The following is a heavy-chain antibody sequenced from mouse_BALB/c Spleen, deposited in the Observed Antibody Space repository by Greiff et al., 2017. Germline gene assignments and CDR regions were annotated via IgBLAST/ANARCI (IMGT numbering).Heavy chain of an antibody. D-gene: IGHD2-1*01. Sequence: EVMLVESGGGLVQPGGSRKLSCAASGFTFSSFGMHWVRQAPEKGLEWVAYISSGSSTIYYADTVKGRFTISRDNPKNTLFLQMTSLRSEDTAMYYCARDHGNYDYWGQGTTLTVSS. V-gene: IGHV5-17*02. J-gene: IGHJ2*01. CDR3: ARDHGNYDY. CDR1: GFTFSSFG. CDR2: ISSGSSTI.